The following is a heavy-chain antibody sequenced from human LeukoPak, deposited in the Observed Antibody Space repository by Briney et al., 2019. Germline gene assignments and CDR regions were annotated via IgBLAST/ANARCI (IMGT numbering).Heavy chain of an antibody. CDR1: GFTFSSYN. J-gene: IGHJ4*03. D-gene: IGHD2-15*01. CDR2: ISSSSSTI. Sequence: GGSLSLSCAASGFTFSSYNMNWVRQAPGKGLKWVSYISSSSSTIYYADSVKGRFTISRDNAKNSLYLQMNSLRAEDTAVYYCARDQGGGHTCYFDYWGQGTLVTVAS. CDR3: ARDQGGGHTCYFDY. V-gene: IGHV3-48*01.